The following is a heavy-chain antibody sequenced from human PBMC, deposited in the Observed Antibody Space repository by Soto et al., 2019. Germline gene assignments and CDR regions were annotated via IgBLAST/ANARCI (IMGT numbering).Heavy chain of an antibody. D-gene: IGHD4-17*01. CDR2: LGPDGRNT. J-gene: IGHJ4*02. Sequence: PGGSLRLSCVASEFSFSRYAMTWVRQAAGKGLQWVAGLGPDGRNTFYGESVRGRFTISRDNSRNTLYLQMSSLRAEDTAVYFCVKQMTTWTDSFFDFWGQGSQGTVS. CDR3: VKQMTTWTDSFFDF. V-gene: IGHV3-23*01. CDR1: EFSFSRYA.